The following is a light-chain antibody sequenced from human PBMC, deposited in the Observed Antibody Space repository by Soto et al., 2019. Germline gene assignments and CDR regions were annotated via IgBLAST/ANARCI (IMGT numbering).Light chain of an antibody. CDR3: ASYRSTGTVV. Sequence: QPVLTQPASVSGSPGQSITISCTGTSGDVGGYNYVSWYQQHPGKAPKLMIYEVSNRPSGVSNRFSGSKSGNTASLTISGLQADDEADYYCASYRSTGTVVFGGGTKLTVL. J-gene: IGLJ3*02. CDR2: EVS. CDR1: SGDVGGYNY. V-gene: IGLV2-14*01.